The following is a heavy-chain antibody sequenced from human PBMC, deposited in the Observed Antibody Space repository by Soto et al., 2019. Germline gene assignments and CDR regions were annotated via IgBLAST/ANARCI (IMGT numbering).Heavy chain of an antibody. V-gene: IGHV4-59*08. D-gene: IGHD1-1*01. CDR1: GGSISSYY. J-gene: IGHJ4*02. Sequence: SETLSLTCTVSGGSISSYYWSWIRQPPGKGLEWIGNIYFSGSTKYNPSLKSRVTISVDTSKNQLSLILRSVTAADTAFYYCVTSFATAERGPIDYSGQGTLVTVSS. CDR2: IYFSGST. CDR3: VTSFATAERGPIDY.